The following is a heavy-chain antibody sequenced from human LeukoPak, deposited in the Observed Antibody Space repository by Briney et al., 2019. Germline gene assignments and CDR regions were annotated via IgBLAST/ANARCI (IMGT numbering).Heavy chain of an antibody. CDR1: GGTFSSYA. Sequence: ASVKVSCKASGGTFSSYAISWVRQAPGQGLEWMGRIIPILGIANYAQKFQGRATITADKSTSTAYMELSSLRSEDTAVYYCARDSDRPNYYGSGSYYSYYGMDVWGQGTTVTVSS. CDR3: ARDSDRPNYYGSGSYYSYYGMDV. D-gene: IGHD3-10*01. CDR2: IIPILGIA. J-gene: IGHJ6*02. V-gene: IGHV1-69*04.